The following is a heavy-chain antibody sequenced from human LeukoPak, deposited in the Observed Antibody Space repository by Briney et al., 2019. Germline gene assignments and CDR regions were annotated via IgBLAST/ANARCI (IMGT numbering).Heavy chain of an antibody. D-gene: IGHD5-18*01. CDR2: LFDSVKT. CDR1: GGSISSHY. V-gene: IGHV4-59*11. CDR3: AAIKRGSIFGYFDF. Sequence: PSETLSLTCTVSGGSISSHYWSWIRQPPGKGLEWIAYLFDSVKTKDNPSLQSRLTLSADTSKNQFSLRLSSVTAADTAVYYCAAIKRGSIFGYFDFWGQGIKVTVSS. J-gene: IGHJ4*02.